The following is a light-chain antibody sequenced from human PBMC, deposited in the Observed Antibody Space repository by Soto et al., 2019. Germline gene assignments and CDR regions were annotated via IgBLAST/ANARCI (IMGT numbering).Light chain of an antibody. CDR3: QTWGTGIHVV. V-gene: IGLV4-69*01. CDR1: SGHSSYA. Sequence: QLVLPQSPSASASLGASVKLTFTLSSGHSSYAIAGHQQQPEKGPRYLMKLNSDGSHSKGDGIPDRFSGSSSGAERYLTISSLQSEDEADYYCQTWGTGIHVVFGGGTKLTVL. CDR2: LNSDGSH. J-gene: IGLJ2*01.